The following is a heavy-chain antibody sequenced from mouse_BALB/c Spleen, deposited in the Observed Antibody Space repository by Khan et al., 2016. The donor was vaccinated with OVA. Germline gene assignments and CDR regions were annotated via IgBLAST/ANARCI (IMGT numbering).Heavy chain of an antibody. D-gene: IGHD2-12*01. CDR1: GFAFSSYD. CDR3: TRPRDYCSDFSLDY. J-gene: IGHJ2*01. V-gene: IGHV5-12-1*01. Sequence: EVELVESGGGLVKPGGSLKLSCAASGFAFSSYDMYWVRQTPGQGLEWVALIYIGGGTTYYPDTVKGQFTITGDNAKNTLYLQLNSLKSEDTAVYYCTRPRDYCSDFSLDYWGQGTTLTVSS. CDR2: IYIGGGTT.